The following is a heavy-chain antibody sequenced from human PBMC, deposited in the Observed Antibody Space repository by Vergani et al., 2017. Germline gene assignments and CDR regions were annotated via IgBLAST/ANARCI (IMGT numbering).Heavy chain of an antibody. V-gene: IGHV4-34*01. Sequence: QVQLQQWGAGLLKPSETLSLTCAVYGGSFSGYYWSWIRQPPGKGLEWIGEINHSGSTNYNPSLKSRVTISVDTSKNQFSLKLSSVTAADTAVYYCARSVVVVPAAIVYYYYYYYMDVWGKGTTVTVSS. CDR2: INHSGST. CDR1: GGSFSGYY. J-gene: IGHJ6*03. D-gene: IGHD2-2*01. CDR3: ARSVVVVPAAIVYYYYYYYMDV.